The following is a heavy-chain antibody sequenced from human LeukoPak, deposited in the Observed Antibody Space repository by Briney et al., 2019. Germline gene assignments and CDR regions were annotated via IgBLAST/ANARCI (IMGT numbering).Heavy chain of an antibody. Sequence: SETLSLTCAVYGGSFSGYYWSWIRQPPGKGLEWIGEINHSGSTNYNPSLKSRVTISVDTSKNQFSLKLSSVTAADTAVCYCARPPRCSGGSCYFDYWGQGTLVTVSS. CDR1: GGSFSGYY. V-gene: IGHV4-34*01. J-gene: IGHJ4*02. D-gene: IGHD2-15*01. CDR2: INHSGST. CDR3: ARPPRCSGGSCYFDY.